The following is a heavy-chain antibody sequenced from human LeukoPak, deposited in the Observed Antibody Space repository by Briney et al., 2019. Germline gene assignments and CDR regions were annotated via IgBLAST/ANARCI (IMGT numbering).Heavy chain of an antibody. CDR1: GGTFSSCA. J-gene: IGHJ6*02. V-gene: IGHV1-69*04. CDR3: ARDPSPGYCSSTSCYPEGYYGMDV. CDR2: IIPIFGIA. D-gene: IGHD2-2*01. Sequence: ASVKVSCKASGGTFSSCAISWVRQAPGQGLEWMGRIIPIFGIANYAQKFQGRVTITADKSTSTAYMELSSLRSEDTAVYYCARDPSPGYCSSTSCYPEGYYGMDVWGQGTTVTVSS.